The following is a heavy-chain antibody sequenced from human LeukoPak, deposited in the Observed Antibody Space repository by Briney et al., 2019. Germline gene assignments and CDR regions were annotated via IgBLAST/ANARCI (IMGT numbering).Heavy chain of an antibody. CDR3: AKGVLDSSGWYDY. CDR1: GFTFSSYG. Sequence: PGGSLRLSCAASGFTFSSYGMHWVRQAPGKGLEWVAFIRYDGSNKYYADSVKGRFTISRDNSKNTLYLQMNSLRAEDTAVYYCAKGVLDSSGWYDYWGQGTLVTVSS. D-gene: IGHD6-19*01. V-gene: IGHV3-30*02. CDR2: IRYDGSNK. J-gene: IGHJ4*02.